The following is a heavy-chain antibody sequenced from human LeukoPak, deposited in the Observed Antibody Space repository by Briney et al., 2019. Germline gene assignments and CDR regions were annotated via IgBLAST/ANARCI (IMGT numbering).Heavy chain of an antibody. V-gene: IGHV3-74*01. CDR2: INSDGSST. CDR1: GFSISGYW. CDR3: ATGASAIYSSGVVFDY. J-gene: IGHJ4*02. D-gene: IGHD6-19*01. Sequence: GGSPRLSCAASGFSISGYWMHWVRQAPGKGLVWVSRINSDGSSTNYADSMKGRFTISRDNAKNTVYLQLNSLRAEDTAFYYCATGASAIYSSGVVFDYWGQGTLVTVSS.